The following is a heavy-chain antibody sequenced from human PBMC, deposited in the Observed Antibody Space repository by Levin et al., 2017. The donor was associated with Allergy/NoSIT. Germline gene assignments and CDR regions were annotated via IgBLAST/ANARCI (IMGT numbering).Heavy chain of an antibody. J-gene: IGHJ4*02. Sequence: SETLSLTCTVSGGSISTSNYYWGWIRQPPEKGLEWIGTIYYSGTTYYNPSLKSRVTISVDTSKNQFSLNLNSGTAADTAVYYCVRHRSSGGGYRGYAWGKYWGQGTRVTVSS. CDR1: GGSISTSNYY. D-gene: IGHD5-12*01. V-gene: IGHV4-39*01. CDR2: IYYSGTT. CDR3: VRHRSSGGGYRGYAWGKY.